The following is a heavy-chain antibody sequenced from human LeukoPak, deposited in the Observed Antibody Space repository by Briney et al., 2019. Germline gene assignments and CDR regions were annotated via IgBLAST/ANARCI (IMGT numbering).Heavy chain of an antibody. J-gene: IGHJ3*01. Sequence: SQTLSHTCAISGDSISSNIAAWNWVRQSPARGLEWLGRTYYRSRWFNDYAPSVKSRIIINPDTSKNEFSLQLSSVTPEDTAVYYCARATAMITVAFDPSGQGAMVSVSA. CDR2: TYYRSRWFN. D-gene: IGHD5-18*01. V-gene: IGHV6-1*01. CDR1: GDSISSNIAA. CDR3: ARATAMITVAFDP.